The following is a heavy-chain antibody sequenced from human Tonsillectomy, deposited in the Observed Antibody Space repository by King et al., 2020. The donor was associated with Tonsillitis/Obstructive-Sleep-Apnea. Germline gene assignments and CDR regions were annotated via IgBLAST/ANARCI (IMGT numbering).Heavy chain of an antibody. Sequence: VQLQQWGAGLLKPSETLSLTCAVFGGSFSGCYWNWIRQPPGKGLGWIGEINHSGSTNYNPSLKSRVTISVDTSKNQFSLKLSSVTAADTAVYYCARKTGYSSSSRAKGYYYYYYMDVWGIGTTVTVSS. CDR1: GGSFSGCY. CDR2: INHSGST. D-gene: IGHD6-6*01. V-gene: IGHV4-34*01. J-gene: IGHJ6*03. CDR3: ARKTGYSSSSRAKGYYYYYYMDV.